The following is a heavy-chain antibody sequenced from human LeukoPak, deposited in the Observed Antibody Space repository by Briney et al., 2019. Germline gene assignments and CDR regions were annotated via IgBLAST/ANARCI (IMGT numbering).Heavy chain of an antibody. V-gene: IGHV4-59*01. Sequence: SETLSLTCTVSGGSISSYYWSWIRQPPGKGLEWIGYIYYSGSTNYNPSLKSRVTISVDTSKNQFSLKLSSVTAADTAVYYCARAAVYDSSGHLSWGQGTLVTVSS. D-gene: IGHD3-22*01. CDR2: IYYSGST. CDR1: GGSISSYY. CDR3: ARAAVYDSSGHLS. J-gene: IGHJ4*02.